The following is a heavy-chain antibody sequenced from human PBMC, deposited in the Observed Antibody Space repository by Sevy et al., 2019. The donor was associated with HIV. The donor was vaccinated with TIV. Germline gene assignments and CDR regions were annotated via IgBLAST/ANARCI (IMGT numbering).Heavy chain of an antibody. D-gene: IGHD3-22*01. J-gene: IGHJ6*02. CDR1: GYTFTSYD. CDR3: ARYYYDSSGYYDYNGMDV. V-gene: IGHV1-8*01. Sequence: ASVTVSCKASGYTFTSYDINWVRQATGQGLEWMGWMNSNSGNTGYAQKFKGRVTMTRNTSISKAYMELSSLRSEDTAVYYCARYYYDSSGYYDYNGMDVWGQGTTVTVSS. CDR2: MNSNSGNT.